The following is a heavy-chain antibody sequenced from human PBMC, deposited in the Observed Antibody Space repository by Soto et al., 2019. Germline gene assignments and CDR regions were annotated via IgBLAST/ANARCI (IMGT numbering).Heavy chain of an antibody. J-gene: IGHJ4*02. V-gene: IGHV3-23*01. D-gene: IGHD3-3*01. CDR1: RFTFSSYA. CDR2: ISVSGVST. Sequence: GGSLRLSCAASRFTFSSYAMSWVRQAPGKGLEWVSAISVSGVSTNYQDSVKGRFPTPRDNPKNPFYLQMNSLRAEDTAVYYFAKDQYTFFGVVRFPTKFDYWGRETLVTVS. CDR3: AKDQYTFFGVVRFPTKFDY.